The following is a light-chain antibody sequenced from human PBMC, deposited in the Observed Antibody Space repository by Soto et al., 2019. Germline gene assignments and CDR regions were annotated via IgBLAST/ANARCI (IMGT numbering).Light chain of an antibody. CDR3: QQRSNWPPEIT. Sequence: EIVMTPSPASLSVSPGARATLSCRASQSMGSNLAWYQQKPGQAPRLLIYGASTRATGIPARFSGSGSGTDFTLTISSLEPEDFAVYYCQQRSNWPPEITFGQGTRLEI. CDR1: QSMGSN. CDR2: GAS. V-gene: IGKV3-11*01. J-gene: IGKJ5*01.